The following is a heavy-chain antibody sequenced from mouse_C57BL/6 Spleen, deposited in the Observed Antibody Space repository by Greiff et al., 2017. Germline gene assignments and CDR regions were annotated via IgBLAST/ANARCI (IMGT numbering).Heavy chain of an antibody. CDR3: ARRPFYGSSSVWFAY. CDR2: IYPGDGDT. V-gene: IGHV1-80*01. J-gene: IGHJ3*01. CDR1: GYAFSSYW. D-gene: IGHD1-1*01. Sequence: VQRVESGAELVKPGASVKISCKASGYAFSSYWMNWVKQRPGKGLEWIGQIYPGDGDTNYNGKFKGKATLTADKSSSTAYMQLSSLTSADSAVYFCARRPFYGSSSVWFAYWGKGPLVTFSA.